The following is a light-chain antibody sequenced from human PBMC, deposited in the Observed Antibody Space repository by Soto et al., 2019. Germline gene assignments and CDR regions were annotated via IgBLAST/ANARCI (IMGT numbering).Light chain of an antibody. V-gene: IGKV3-15*01. J-gene: IGKJ1*01. CDR2: GAF. CDR3: QQYNDWPLT. CDR1: QSIGNY. Sequence: EVVLTQSPATLSLSPGEGATLSCRASQSIGNYLAWYQQKPGQAPRLLIYGAFTRATGIPARFSGTGSGTEFTLTISSLQSEDFALYYCQQYNDWPLTFGQGTKVEV.